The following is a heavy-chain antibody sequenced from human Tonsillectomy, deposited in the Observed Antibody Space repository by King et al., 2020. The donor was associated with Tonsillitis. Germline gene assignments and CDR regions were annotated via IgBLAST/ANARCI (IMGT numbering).Heavy chain of an antibody. CDR1: GYTFTSYY. CDR2: INPSGGST. V-gene: IGHV1-46*01. J-gene: IGHJ6*03. Sequence: QLVQSGAEVKKPGASVKVSCKASGYTFTSYYMHWVRQAPGQGLEWMGIINPSGGSTNYAQKFQGRVTMTRDTSTSTVYMELSSLRSEDTAVYYCARSRVYCSSASCFGWRMDVWGEGTTVTVSS. D-gene: IGHD2-2*01. CDR3: ARSRVYCSSASCFGWRMDV.